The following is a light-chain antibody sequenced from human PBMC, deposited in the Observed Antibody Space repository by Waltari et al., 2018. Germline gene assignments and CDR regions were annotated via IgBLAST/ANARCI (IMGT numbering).Light chain of an antibody. CDR2: TDN. J-gene: IGLJ1*01. CDR1: RSNIGDHA. V-gene: IGLV1-44*01. CDR3: AAWDDSVNGYV. Sequence: QSVLTQPPSASGTPGERVTISCSGSRSNIGDHAVIWYQNLPGAAPELLIYTDNQRPAGVPARFSGSKSGTSASLGISGLQSEDEATYYCAAWDDSVNGYVFGSGTEVTVL.